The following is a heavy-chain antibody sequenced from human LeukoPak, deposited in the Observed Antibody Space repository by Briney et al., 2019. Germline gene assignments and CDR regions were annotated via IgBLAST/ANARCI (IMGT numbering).Heavy chain of an antibody. Sequence: ASVKVSCKASGGTFSSYAISWVRQAPGQGLEWMGGIIPIFGTANYAQKFQGRVTITTDESTSTAYMELSSLRSEDTAVYYCARGIAEPGGGFDYWGQGTLVTVSS. V-gene: IGHV1-69*05. D-gene: IGHD6-13*01. CDR3: ARGIAEPGGGFDY. CDR1: GGTFSSYA. CDR2: IIPIFGTA. J-gene: IGHJ4*02.